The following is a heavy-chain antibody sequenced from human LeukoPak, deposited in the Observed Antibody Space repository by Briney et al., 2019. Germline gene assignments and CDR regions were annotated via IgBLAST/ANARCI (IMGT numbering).Heavy chain of an antibody. CDR3: ATHGAAVAGGFDP. D-gene: IGHD6-19*01. V-gene: IGHV4-39*01. CDR1: GSSISNSGYY. CDR2: IYDSGST. J-gene: IGHJ5*02. Sequence: PSETLSLTCTVSGSSISNSGYYWGWIRQPPGKGLEWIATIYDSGSTYYNPSLKSRVTMSVDTSKNQFSLNLISVTASDTAVYYCATHGAAVAGGFDPWGQGTLVTVSS.